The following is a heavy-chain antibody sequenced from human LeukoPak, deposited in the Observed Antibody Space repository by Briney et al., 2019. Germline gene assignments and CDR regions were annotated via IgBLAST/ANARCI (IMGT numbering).Heavy chain of an antibody. V-gene: IGHV3-9*03. Sequence: GGSLRLSCAASGFTFDDYAMHWVRQAPGKGLEWVSGISWNSGSIGYADSVKGRFTISRDNAKNSLYLLMNSLRAEDMALYYCAKDMDTAMASGGLFDYWGQGTLVTVSS. J-gene: IGHJ4*02. D-gene: IGHD5-18*01. CDR2: ISWNSGSI. CDR3: AKDMDTAMASGGLFDY. CDR1: GFTFDDYA.